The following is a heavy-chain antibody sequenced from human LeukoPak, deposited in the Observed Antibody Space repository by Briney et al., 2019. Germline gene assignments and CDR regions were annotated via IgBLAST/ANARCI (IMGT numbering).Heavy chain of an antibody. D-gene: IGHD3-9*01. J-gene: IGHJ4*02. V-gene: IGHV3-30-3*01. Sequence: GGSLRLSCAASGLTFSSYAMHWVRQAPGKGLEWVAVISYDGSNKYYADSVKGRFTISRDNSKNTLYLQMNSLRAEDTAVYYCARESIFLEYYFDYWGQGTLVAVSS. CDR1: GLTFSSYA. CDR3: ARESIFLEYYFDY. CDR2: ISYDGSNK.